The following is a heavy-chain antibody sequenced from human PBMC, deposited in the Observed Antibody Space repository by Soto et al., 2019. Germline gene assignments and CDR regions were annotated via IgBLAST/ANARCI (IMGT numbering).Heavy chain of an antibody. CDR3: ARDREPDGIWTFDS. CDR2: SYSTGGT. CDR1: GFTLGKYT. D-gene: IGHD3-9*01. V-gene: IGHV3-23*01. J-gene: IGHJ4*02. Sequence: EVLLLDSGGHVVQPGGSLRLSCAASGFTLGKYTMGWVRQAPGKGLEWVAESYSTGGTEYADSVKGRFTISRDNSKNMLFLQMNSLGVGDTALYYCARDREPDGIWTFDSWGQGTLVTVSS.